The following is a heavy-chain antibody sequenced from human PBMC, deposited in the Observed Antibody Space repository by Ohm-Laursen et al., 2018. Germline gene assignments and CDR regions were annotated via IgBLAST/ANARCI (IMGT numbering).Heavy chain of an antibody. J-gene: IGHJ4*02. D-gene: IGHD6-13*01. CDR3: AREVAGAGDY. Sequence: GTLSLTCTVSGDSISSYYWSWIRQPAGKGLEWIGRIYTSGSTNYNPSLKSRVTMSVDTPKNQVSLKLSSVTAADTAMYYCAREVAGAGDYWGQGTLVTVSS. V-gene: IGHV4-4*07. CDR1: GDSISSYY. CDR2: IYTSGST.